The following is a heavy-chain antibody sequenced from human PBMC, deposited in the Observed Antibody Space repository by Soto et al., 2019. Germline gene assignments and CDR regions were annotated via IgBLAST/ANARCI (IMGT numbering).Heavy chain of an antibody. CDR3: AELDGALDY. CDR1: GDSFSSYY. V-gene: IGHV4-59*01. Sequence: AETLGLACTISGDSFSSYYWTWIRQPPGKRLEWVAYIFHTGNTNYNPSLKSRVTISVDASKNQFSLKLRSVTPADTAVYYCAELDGALDYWGPGTMVTVSS. CDR2: IFHTGNT. D-gene: IGHD6-6*01. J-gene: IGHJ4*02.